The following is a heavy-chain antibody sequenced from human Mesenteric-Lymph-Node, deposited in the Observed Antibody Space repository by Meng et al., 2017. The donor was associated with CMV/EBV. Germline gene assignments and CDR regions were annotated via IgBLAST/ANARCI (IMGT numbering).Heavy chain of an antibody. D-gene: IGHD2-2*01. CDR1: GFTFSSYS. CDR3: ARVFQRPSFADAMGAYYYGMDV. CDR2: ISGSGGST. J-gene: IGHJ6*02. V-gene: IGHV3-23*01. Sequence: GGSLRLSCVASGFTFSSYSMNWVRQAPGKGLEWVSVISGSGGSTYYADSVKGRFTISRDNSKNTLSLQMNSLRAEDTAVYYCARVFQRPSFADAMGAYYYGMDVWGQGTTVTVSS.